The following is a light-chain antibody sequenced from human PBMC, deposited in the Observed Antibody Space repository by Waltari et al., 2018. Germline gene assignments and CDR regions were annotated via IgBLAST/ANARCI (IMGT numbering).Light chain of an antibody. V-gene: IGKV3-15*01. CDR3: QQYNNWPPST. CDR2: HAS. CDR1: ESIATN. J-gene: IGKJ1*01. Sequence: EILLTQSPDTLSVSPGERVTLSCRDSESIATNLAWYQQRPGQAPRLLIFHASSRATDIPAKCSGSGSGTEFTLTISSLQAEDFAVYYCQQYNNWPPSTFGQGTKVEFK.